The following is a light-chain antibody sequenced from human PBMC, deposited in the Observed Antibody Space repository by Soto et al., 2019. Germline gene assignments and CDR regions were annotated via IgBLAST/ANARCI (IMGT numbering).Light chain of an antibody. V-gene: IGKV3-20*01. CDR3: QPYGSSPFN. Sequence: EIVLTQSPGTLSLSPGERATLSCRASQSVSSSYLAWYQQKPGQAPRLLIYGASSRATGIPDRFSGSGSGTDFTLTISRLEPEDFAVDYCQPYGSSPFNFGPGTKVDIK. CDR1: QSVSSSY. J-gene: IGKJ3*01. CDR2: GAS.